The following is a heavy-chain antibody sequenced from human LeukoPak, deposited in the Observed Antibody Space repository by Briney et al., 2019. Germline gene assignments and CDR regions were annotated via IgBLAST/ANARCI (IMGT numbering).Heavy chain of an antibody. CDR1: GFTFSSYG. CDR2: ISYDGSNK. CDR3: AKDLSY. V-gene: IGHV3-30*18. J-gene: IGHJ4*02. Sequence: GGSLRLSCAASGFTFSSYGMHWVRQAPGKGLEWVAVISYDGSNKYYADSVKGRFTISRGNSKSTLYLQMNSLRAEDTAVYYCAKDLSYWGQGTLVTVSS.